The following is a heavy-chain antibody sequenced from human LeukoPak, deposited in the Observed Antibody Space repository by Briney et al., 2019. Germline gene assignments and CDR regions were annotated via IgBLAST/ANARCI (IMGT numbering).Heavy chain of an antibody. CDR3: ARDSSLGYCSGGSCYSNWFDP. CDR2: IYYSGST. J-gene: IGHJ5*02. D-gene: IGHD2-15*01. CDR1: GGSISSYY. Sequence: SETLSLTCTVSGGSISSYYWSWIRQPPGKGLEWIGYIYYSGSTNYNPSLKSRVTISVDTSKNQFSLKLSSVTAADTAVYYCARDSSLGYCSGGSCYSNWFDPCGQGTLVTVSS. V-gene: IGHV4-59*01.